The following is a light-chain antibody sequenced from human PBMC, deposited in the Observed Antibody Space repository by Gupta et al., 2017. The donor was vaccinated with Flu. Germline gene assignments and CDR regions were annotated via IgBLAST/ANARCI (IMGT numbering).Light chain of an antibody. CDR1: SSNTGASYD. Sequence: QPVLTQPPSVSGAAGQSVTISCTGGSSNTGASYDVQWYQQLPGTAPKHPIYGHNTRPSWVPDRFSGSNSGTSASLAIPGVHADHEADYYCQSYDSSLSGYVFGTETKVT. CDR3: QSYDSSLSGYV. CDR2: GHN. V-gene: IGLV1-40*01. J-gene: IGLJ1*01.